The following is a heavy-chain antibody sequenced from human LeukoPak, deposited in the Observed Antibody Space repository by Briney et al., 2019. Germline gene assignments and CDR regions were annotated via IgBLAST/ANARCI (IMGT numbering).Heavy chain of an antibody. CDR1: GFIFSSYS. D-gene: IGHD5-24*01. CDR3: ARVGRDGYNFYYYYYYMDV. V-gene: IGHV3-21*01. Sequence: PGGSLRLSCAASGFIFSSYSMNWVRQAPGKGLEWVSSISSSSTYIYYADSVKGRFTISRDNAKNSLYLQMNSLRAEDTAVYYCARVGRDGYNFYYYYYYMDVWGKGTTVTISS. J-gene: IGHJ6*03. CDR2: ISSSSTYI.